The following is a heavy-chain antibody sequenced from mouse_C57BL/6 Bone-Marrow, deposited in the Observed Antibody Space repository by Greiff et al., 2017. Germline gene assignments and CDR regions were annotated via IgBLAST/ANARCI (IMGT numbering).Heavy chain of an antibody. CDR3: ARGGYYVEY. V-gene: IGHV1-69*01. CDR1: GYTFTSYW. J-gene: IGHJ2*01. CDR2: IDPSDSYT. Sequence: VQLQQSGAELVMPGASVKLSCKASGYTFTSYWMNWVKQSPGQGLEWIGEIDPSDSYTNYNHKFKGKSTLTVDKSSSTAYMQLSSLTSEDSAVYYCARGGYYVEYWGQGTTLTVSS.